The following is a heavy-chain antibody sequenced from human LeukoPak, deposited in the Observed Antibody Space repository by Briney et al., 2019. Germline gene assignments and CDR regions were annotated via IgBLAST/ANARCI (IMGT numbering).Heavy chain of an antibody. J-gene: IGHJ4*02. CDR2: IWYDGSNK. CDR1: GFTFSSYG. V-gene: IGHV3-33*01. CDR3: ARDRKEMATISPSDY. Sequence: GGSLRLSCAASGFTFSSYGMHWVRQAPGKGLEWVAVIWYDGSNKYYADSVKGRFTISRDNSKNTLYLQMNSLRAEDTAVYYCARDRKEMATISPSDYWGQGTPVTVSS. D-gene: IGHD5-24*01.